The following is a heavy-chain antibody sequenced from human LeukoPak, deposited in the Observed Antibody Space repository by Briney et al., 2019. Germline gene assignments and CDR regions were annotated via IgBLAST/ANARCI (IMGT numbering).Heavy chain of an antibody. CDR2: MNPNSGNT. V-gene: IGHV1-8*03. CDR3: ARVTDRGFDY. Sequence: ASVKVSCKASGYTLTSYDINWVQQATGQGLEWMGWMNPNSGNTGYAQKFQGRVTITRNTSISTAYMELSSLRSEDTAVYYCARVTDRGFDYWGQGTLVTVSS. J-gene: IGHJ4*02. D-gene: IGHD3-10*01. CDR1: GYTLTSYD.